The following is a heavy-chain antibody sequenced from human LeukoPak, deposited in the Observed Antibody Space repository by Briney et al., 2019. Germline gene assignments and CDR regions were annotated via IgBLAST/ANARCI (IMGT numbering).Heavy chain of an antibody. D-gene: IGHD4-17*01. CDR3: ASLGGNYGDSWFDY. J-gene: IGHJ4*02. V-gene: IGHV3-7*01. Sequence: GGSLRFSCAASGFTFTSYWMSWVRQAPGKGLEWVANIKQDGSEKYYVDSVKGRFTISRDNAKNSLYLQMDSLRAEDTAVYYCASLGGNYGDSWFDYWGQGTLVTLSS. CDR2: IKQDGSEK. CDR1: GFTFTSYW.